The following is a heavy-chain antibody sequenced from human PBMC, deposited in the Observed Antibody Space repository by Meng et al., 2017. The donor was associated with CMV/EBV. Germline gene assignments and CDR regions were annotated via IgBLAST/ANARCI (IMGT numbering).Heavy chain of an antibody. Sequence: HVQLQQWGAGLFKPSDTLSLTCAGYGGSFSGYYWNWIRQPPGKGLEWIVEINHSGSTNYNPSLKSRVTISVDTSKNQFSLKLSSVTAADTAVYYCASSLTYPDYWGQGTLVTVSS. J-gene: IGHJ4*02. CDR2: INHSGST. V-gene: IGHV4-34*01. D-gene: IGHD2-15*01. CDR1: GGSFSGYY. CDR3: ASSLTYPDY.